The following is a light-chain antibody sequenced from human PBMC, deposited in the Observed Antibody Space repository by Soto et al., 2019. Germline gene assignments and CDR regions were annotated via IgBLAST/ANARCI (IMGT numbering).Light chain of an antibody. CDR3: SAYAGSPYLYV. V-gene: IGLV2-8*01. Sequence: LAQPRSACGSPGQSVAISCTGTSFDVGGYNYVSWYQQHPGKAPQVLMYEVSKRPSGVPDRFSGSKSGNTASLTVSGLQAEDEADYYCSAYAGSPYLYVFGSGTKVTVL. CDR2: EVS. CDR1: SFDVGGYNY. J-gene: IGLJ1*01.